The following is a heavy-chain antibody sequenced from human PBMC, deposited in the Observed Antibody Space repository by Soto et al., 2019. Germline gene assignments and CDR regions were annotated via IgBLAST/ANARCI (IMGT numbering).Heavy chain of an antibody. D-gene: IGHD3-10*01. CDR1: GYFFTSYY. Sequence: QVQLVQSGAEVEKPGASVKVSCKTSGYFFTSYYIHWVRQAPGQGLEWMGWINPNNGGTNSAQKFQGRGTMTSDTSINTADMEITSRRSDDTALYYCAREVTYGGGSFSLGLWGQGTLVTVSS. CDR3: AREVTYGGGSFSLGL. CDR2: INPNNGGT. J-gene: IGHJ4*02. V-gene: IGHV1-2*02.